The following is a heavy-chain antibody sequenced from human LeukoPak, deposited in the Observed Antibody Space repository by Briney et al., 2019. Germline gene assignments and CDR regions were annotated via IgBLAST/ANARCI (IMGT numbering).Heavy chain of an antibody. J-gene: IGHJ6*02. CDR1: GGSISSYY. CDR2: IYYSGST. Sequence: PSETLSLTCTVSGGSISSYYWSWIRQPPGKGLEWIGYIYYSGSTNYNPSLKSRVTISVDTSKNQFSLKLSSVTAADTAVYYCARLSRSSYYYYGMDVWGQGTTVTVSS. CDR3: ARLSRSSYYYYGMDV. V-gene: IGHV4-59*08. D-gene: IGHD6-19*01.